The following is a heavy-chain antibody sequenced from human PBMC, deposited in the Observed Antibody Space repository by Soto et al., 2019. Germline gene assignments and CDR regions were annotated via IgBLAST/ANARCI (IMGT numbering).Heavy chain of an antibody. Sequence: GESLKISCQGSGYSFTSYWIGWVRQIPGKGLEWMGIIYPGDSDTRYSPSFQGQVTISADKSISTAYLQWSSLKASDTAMYYCARHGAYYFACMDDWGQGATLTASS. D-gene: IGHD1-26*01. V-gene: IGHV5-51*01. CDR2: IYPGDSDT. CDR1: GYSFTSYW. J-gene: IGHJ6*02. CDR3: ARHGAYYFACMDD.